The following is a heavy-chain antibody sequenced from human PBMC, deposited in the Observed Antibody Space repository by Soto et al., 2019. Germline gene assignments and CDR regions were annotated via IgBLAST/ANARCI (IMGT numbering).Heavy chain of an antibody. D-gene: IGHD5-12*01. Sequence: GASVKVSCKASGGTFSSYAISWVRQAPGQGLEWMGGIIPIFGTANYAQKFQGRVTITADKSTSTAYMELSSLRSEDTAVYYCARSRRDGYNYYYYGMDVWGQGTTVTVSS. CDR2: IIPIFGTA. V-gene: IGHV1-69*06. CDR1: GGTFSSYA. J-gene: IGHJ6*02. CDR3: ARSRRDGYNYYYYGMDV.